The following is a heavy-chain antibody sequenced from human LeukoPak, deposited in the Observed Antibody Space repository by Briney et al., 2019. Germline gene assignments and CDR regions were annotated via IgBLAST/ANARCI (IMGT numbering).Heavy chain of an antibody. CDR3: ARDNSVRDEAWWFNP. D-gene: IGHD5-24*01. Sequence: ASVKVSCKAFGDTFTSNYMHWVRQAPGQGPEWMGVISPSGGSTTYAQKFQGRVTLTRDMSTSTDYLELSSLRSGDTAVYYCARDNSVRDEAWWFNPWGQGTLVTVSS. V-gene: IGHV1-46*01. J-gene: IGHJ5*02. CDR2: ISPSGGST. CDR1: GDTFTSNY.